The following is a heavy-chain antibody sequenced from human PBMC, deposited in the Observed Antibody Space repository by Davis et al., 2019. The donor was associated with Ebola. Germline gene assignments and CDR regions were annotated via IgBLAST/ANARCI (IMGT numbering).Heavy chain of an antibody. Sequence: MPSETLSLTCTVSSGSISSYYWSWIRQPPGKGLEWIGYIYYTGSTNYNPSLKSRVTISVDTSKNQFSLKLSSVTAADTAVYYCARGGDDSSGYSNDYWGQGTLVTVSS. CDR2: IYYTGST. D-gene: IGHD3-22*01. CDR3: ARGGDDSSGYSNDY. V-gene: IGHV4-59*12. CDR1: SGSISSYY. J-gene: IGHJ4*02.